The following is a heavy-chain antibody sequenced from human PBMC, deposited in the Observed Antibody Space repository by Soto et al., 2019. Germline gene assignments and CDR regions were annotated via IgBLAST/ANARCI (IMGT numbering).Heavy chain of an antibody. CDR1: GYTFTSYG. CDR2: ISAYNGNT. V-gene: IGHV1-18*01. J-gene: IGHJ5*02. Sequence: QVQLVQSGAEVKKPGASVKVSCKASGYTFTSYGISWVRQASGQGLEWMGWISAYNGNTKYAQKLQGRVTMTTDTSTNTAYMELRSLRSDDTAVYYCARDEAYKWNDGGWFDPWGQGTLVTDSS. D-gene: IGHD1-1*01. CDR3: ARDEAYKWNDGGWFDP.